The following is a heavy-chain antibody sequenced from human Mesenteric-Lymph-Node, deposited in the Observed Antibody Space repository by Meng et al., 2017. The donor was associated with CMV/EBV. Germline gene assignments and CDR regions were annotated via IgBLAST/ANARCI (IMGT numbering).Heavy chain of an antibody. CDR3: ARGYYDFWSGYNVLGHWFDP. J-gene: IGHJ5*02. D-gene: IGHD3-3*01. CDR2: INHSGST. Sequence: FSDYYWSWIRQRPGKGLEWIGEINHSGSTNYNPSLKSRVTISVDTSKNQFSLKLSSVTAADTAVYYCARGYYDFWSGYNVLGHWFDPWGQGTLVTVSS. CDR1: FSDYY. V-gene: IGHV4-34*01.